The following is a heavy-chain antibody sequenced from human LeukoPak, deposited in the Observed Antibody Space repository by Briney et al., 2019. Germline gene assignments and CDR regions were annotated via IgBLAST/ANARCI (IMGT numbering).Heavy chain of an antibody. D-gene: IGHD3-16*01. Sequence: GPTLVNPTQTLTLTCTFSGFSLSTSGVGVGWIRQPPGKALEWLALIYWNDDKRYSPSLKSRLTITKDTSKNQVVLTMTNMDPVDTATYYCATTGRLGSGYYYYGMDVWGQGTTVTVSS. CDR2: IYWNDDK. J-gene: IGHJ6*02. CDR1: GFSLSTSGVG. V-gene: IGHV2-5*01. CDR3: ATTGRLGSGYYYYGMDV.